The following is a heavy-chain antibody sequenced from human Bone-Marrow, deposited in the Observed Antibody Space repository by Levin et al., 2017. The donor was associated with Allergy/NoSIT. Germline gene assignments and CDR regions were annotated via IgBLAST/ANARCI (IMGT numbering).Heavy chain of an antibody. D-gene: IGHD1-26*01. Sequence: GESLKISCAASGFTFSSHNMNWVRQAPGKGLEWVSCIASSSSYLYYADSVKGRFTIPRDNAKNTLYLEMNSLRGEDTDTYYCVRGPAVGAMMLAFDRWGQGELVTVSS. CDR3: VRGPAVGAMMLAFDR. J-gene: IGHJ5*02. CDR2: IASSSSYL. V-gene: IGHV3-21*06. CDR1: GFTFSSHN.